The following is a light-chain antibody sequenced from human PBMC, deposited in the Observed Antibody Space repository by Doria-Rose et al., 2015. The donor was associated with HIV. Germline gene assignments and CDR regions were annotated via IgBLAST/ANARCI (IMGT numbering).Light chain of an antibody. CDR2: AAS. CDR3: QQTYSSPPWT. J-gene: IGKJ1*01. Sequence: IPMTPSPSSLSASIGDRVTITCRASQTVSTYLNWFQQEPGKAPKLLIYAASRLQSGVPSRFSGSGSGTDFTLTISGLQPGDFATYDCQQTYSSPPWTFGQGTKVEMK. V-gene: IGKV1-39*01. CDR1: QTVSTY.